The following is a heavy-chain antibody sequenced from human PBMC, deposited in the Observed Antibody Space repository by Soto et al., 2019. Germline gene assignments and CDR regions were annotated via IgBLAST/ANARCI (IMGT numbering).Heavy chain of an antibody. V-gene: IGHV3-23*01. D-gene: IGHD3-3*01. CDR2: ITDTGGDT. Sequence: TGGSLRLSCVASGITFVSRAMSWVRQAPGEGLEGVSTITDTGGDTKYADSVRGRYTMSRDNSKTTLYLQMNSLRAEDTAVYYCAKDWRSVDYWGQGTLVTVSS. J-gene: IGHJ4*02. CDR3: AKDWRSVDY. CDR1: GITFVSRA.